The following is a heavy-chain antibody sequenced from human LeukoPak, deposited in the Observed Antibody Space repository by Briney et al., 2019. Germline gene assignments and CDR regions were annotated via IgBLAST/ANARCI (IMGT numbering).Heavy chain of an antibody. D-gene: IGHD5-24*01. CDR1: GGSSSSYY. J-gene: IGHJ4*02. CDR2: IYYSGST. Sequence: SETLSLTCTVSGGSSSSYYWSWIRQPPGEGLEWIGYIYYSGSTNYNPSLKSRVTILVDTSKNQFSLRLSSVTAADTAVYYCARSGGDRVEMPTIIDYWGQGTLVTVSS. V-gene: IGHV4-59*01. CDR3: ARSGGDRVEMPTIIDY.